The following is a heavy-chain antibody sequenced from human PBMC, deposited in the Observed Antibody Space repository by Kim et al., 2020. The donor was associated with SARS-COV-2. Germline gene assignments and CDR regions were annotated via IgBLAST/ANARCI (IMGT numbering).Heavy chain of an antibody. CDR2: INTNTGNP. Sequence: ASVKVSCKASGYTFTSYAMNWVRQAPGQGLEWMGWINTNTGNPTYAQGFTGRFVFSLDTSVSTAYLQISSLKAEDTAVYYCARDSPSSIAARPDLLLSYWGQGTLVTVSS. J-gene: IGHJ4*02. CDR3: ARDSPSSIAARPDLLLSY. CDR1: GYTFTSYA. D-gene: IGHD6-6*01. V-gene: IGHV7-4-1*02.